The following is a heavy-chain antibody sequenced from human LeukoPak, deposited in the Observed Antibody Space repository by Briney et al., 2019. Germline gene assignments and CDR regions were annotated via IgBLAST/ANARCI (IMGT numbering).Heavy chain of an antibody. CDR2: INPSGGST. CDR3: ARGEGITMIVVATWFDP. J-gene: IGHJ5*02. V-gene: IGHV1-46*01. D-gene: IGHD3-22*01. Sequence: ASVKVSCKASGYTFTSYYMHWVRQAPGQGLEWMGIINPSGGSTNYAQKFQGRVTMTRDTSTSTVYMELSSLRSEDTAVYYCARGEGITMIVVATWFDPWGQGTLVTVSS. CDR1: GYTFTSYY.